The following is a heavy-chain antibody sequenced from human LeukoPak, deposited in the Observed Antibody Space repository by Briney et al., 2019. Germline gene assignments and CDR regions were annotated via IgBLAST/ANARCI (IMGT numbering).Heavy chain of an antibody. J-gene: IGHJ6*03. V-gene: IGHV4-59*01. CDR3: ARGGNYMDV. CDR2: IYYSGST. D-gene: IGHD3-16*01. Sequence: SETLSLTCTVSGASISSYYWSWIRQPPGKGLERIGYIYYSGSTNYNPSLKSRVTISIDTSKNQFSLKLSSVTAADTAMYYCARGGNYMDVWGKGTTVTVSS. CDR1: GASISSYY.